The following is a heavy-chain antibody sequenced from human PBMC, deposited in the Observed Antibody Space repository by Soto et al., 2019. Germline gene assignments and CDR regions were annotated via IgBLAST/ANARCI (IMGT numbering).Heavy chain of an antibody. CDR2: INSGGSST. D-gene: IGHD3-22*01. CDR3: ARDPMSVRGMDV. V-gene: IGHV3-74*01. Sequence: APGKRLVWVSAINSGGSSTGYADSVKGRFTISRDNAKNTLYLQMNSLRAEDTAVYYCARDPMSVRGMDVWGKGTTVTVSS. J-gene: IGHJ6*03.